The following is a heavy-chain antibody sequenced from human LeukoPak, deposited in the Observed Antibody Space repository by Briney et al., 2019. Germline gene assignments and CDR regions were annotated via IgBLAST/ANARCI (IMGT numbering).Heavy chain of an antibody. V-gene: IGHV3-23*01. D-gene: IGHD2-8*01. CDR3: AKDPDCTSGLCYTFFDY. CDR1: GFTFSSYA. J-gene: IGHJ4*02. Sequence: GGSLRLSCAASGFTFSSYAMSWVRQAPGKGLEWVSVISGSGTNTYYADSVKGRFTISRDNSKNTLYLQMNSLRAEDTAVYYCAKDPDCTSGLCYTFFDYWGQGTLVTVSS. CDR2: ISGSGTNT.